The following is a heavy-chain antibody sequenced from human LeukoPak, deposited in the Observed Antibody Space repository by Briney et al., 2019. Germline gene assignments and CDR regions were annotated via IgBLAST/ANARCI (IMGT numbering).Heavy chain of an antibody. CDR1: GFTFSSYA. J-gene: IGHJ4*02. CDR3: AREGWSEDSSGYYSH. CDR2: ISGSGDSA. D-gene: IGHD3-22*01. Sequence: GGSLRLSYVASGFTFSSYAMSWVRQAPGKGLEWVSAISGSGDSAYYADSVKGRFTISRDNAKNSLYLQMNSLRAEDTAVYYCAREGWSEDSSGYYSHWGQGTLVTVSS. V-gene: IGHV3-23*01.